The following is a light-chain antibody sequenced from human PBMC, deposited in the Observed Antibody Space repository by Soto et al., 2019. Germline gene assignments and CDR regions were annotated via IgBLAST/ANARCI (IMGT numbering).Light chain of an antibody. CDR3: LQSKIFLST. CDR1: MDMSNH. J-gene: IGKJ1*01. CDR2: AAS. Sequence: IKLYKSLSDMTEYIGDRVTLTCLESMDMSNHLAGCLQKPGTAPKHRIYAASILHRGVPSRFSGSGSGTDFTLTISSLQAEDFTLYFWLQSKIFLSTFGQG. V-gene: IGKV1-17*01.